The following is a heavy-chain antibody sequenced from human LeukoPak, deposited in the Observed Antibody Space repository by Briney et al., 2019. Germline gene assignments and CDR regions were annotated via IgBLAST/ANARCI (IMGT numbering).Heavy chain of an antibody. D-gene: IGHD3-3*01. CDR1: GFTFDDYG. CDR2: INWNGGST. V-gene: IGHV3-20*04. J-gene: IGHJ4*02. CDR3: ARASNYDFWSGYYLLDY. Sequence: GGSLRLSCAASGFTFDDYGMSWVRQAPGKGLEWVSGINWNGGSTGYADSVKGRFTISRDNAKNTLYLQMNSLRAEDTALYYCARASNYDFWSGYYLLDYWGQGTLVSVSS.